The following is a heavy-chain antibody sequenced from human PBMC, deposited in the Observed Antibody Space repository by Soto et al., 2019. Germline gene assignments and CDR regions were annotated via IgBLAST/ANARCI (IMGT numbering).Heavy chain of an antibody. J-gene: IGHJ4*02. CDR3: AKRGGVVGGSEHPFFEY. D-gene: IGHD2-15*01. Sequence: QVQLVESGGGVVQPGTSLRLSCAASGFIFSNYGMHWVRQAPGKGLEWVALISFDGKNRNYADSVKGRFTIYRDNPKNMLYLEMNSLRPEDTAFYYCAKRGGVVGGSEHPFFEYWGQGTLVTVSS. CDR1: GFIFSNYG. CDR2: ISFDGKNR. V-gene: IGHV3-30*18.